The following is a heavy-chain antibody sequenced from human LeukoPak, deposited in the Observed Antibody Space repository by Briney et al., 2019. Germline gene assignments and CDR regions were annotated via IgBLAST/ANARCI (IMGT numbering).Heavy chain of an antibody. Sequence: SETLSLTCTVSGGSISSYYWSWIRQPPGKGLEWIGYIYYSGSTNYNPSLKSRVTISVDTSKNQFSLKLSSVTAADTAVYYCANYGSGSYRFDPWGQGTLVTVSS. CDR2: IYYSGST. CDR3: ANYGSGSYRFDP. J-gene: IGHJ5*02. CDR1: GGSISSYY. V-gene: IGHV4-59*12. D-gene: IGHD3-10*01.